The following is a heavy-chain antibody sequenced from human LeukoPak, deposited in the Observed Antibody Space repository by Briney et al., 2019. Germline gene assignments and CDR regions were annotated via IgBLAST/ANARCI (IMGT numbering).Heavy chain of an antibody. CDR1: GYSISNGYY. J-gene: IGHJ4*02. V-gene: IGHV4-61*01. CDR2: IYYSGST. Sequence: KPSETLSLTCTVSGYSISNGYYWSWIRQPPGKGLEWIGYIYYSGSTNYNPSLKSRVTISVDTSKNQFSLKLSSVTAADTAVYYCARDLDGTYSFDYWGQGTLVTVSS. CDR3: ARDLDGTYSFDY. D-gene: IGHD5/OR15-5a*01.